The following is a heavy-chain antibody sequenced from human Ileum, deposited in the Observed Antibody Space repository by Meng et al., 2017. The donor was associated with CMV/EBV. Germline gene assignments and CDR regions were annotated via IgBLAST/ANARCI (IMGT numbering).Heavy chain of an antibody. V-gene: IGHV3-33*01. CDR3: ARTMTALTTVTTNWDY. D-gene: IGHD4-17*01. J-gene: IGHJ4*02. Sequence: SGFTLSRYGMNGVSQAQGKGLEWVAVIWFDGTNKYYADSVKGRFTIARDNSKNTLYLQMDSLRAEDTAVYYCARTMTALTTVTTNWDYWGQGTLVTVSS. CDR1: GFTLSRYG. CDR2: IWFDGTNK.